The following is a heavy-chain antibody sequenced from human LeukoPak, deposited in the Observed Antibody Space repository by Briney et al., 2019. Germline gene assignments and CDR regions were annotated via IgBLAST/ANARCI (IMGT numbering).Heavy chain of an antibody. J-gene: IGHJ4*02. CDR1: GFSFTDYP. CDR2: IRTTAEGAKYA. D-gene: IGHD3-9*01. Sequence: GGSLRLSCATSGFSFTDYPMNWVRQAPGKGLEWISNIRTTAEGAKYAYYADSVKGRVTISRDDGKNTPYLHTNSLRDDDTAVYYCATDQRYAFDYWGQGILVTVSS. V-gene: IGHV3-48*02. CDR3: ATDQRYAFDY.